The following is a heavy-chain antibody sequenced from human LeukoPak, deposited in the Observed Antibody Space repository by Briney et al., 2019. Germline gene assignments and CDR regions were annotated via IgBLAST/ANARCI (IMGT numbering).Heavy chain of an antibody. J-gene: IGHJ6*02. CDR3: ARDYYARSGYAGDYYGMDV. D-gene: IGHD3-22*01. CDR1: GYTFTSYG. Sequence: ASVKVSCKASGYTFTSYGISWVRQAPGQGLEWMGWISAYNGNTNYAQKLQGRVTITADESTSTAYMELSSLRSEDTAVYYCARDYYARSGYAGDYYGMDVWGQGTTVTVSS. V-gene: IGHV1-18*01. CDR2: ISAYNGNT.